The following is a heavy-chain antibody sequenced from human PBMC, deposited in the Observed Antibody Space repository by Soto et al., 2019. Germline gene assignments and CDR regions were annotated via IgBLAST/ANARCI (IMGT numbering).Heavy chain of an antibody. CDR2: ISYDGSNK. CDR3: AKEQPSCSGGSCYPAPFDY. D-gene: IGHD2-15*01. CDR1: GYTFSSYG. V-gene: IGHV3-30*18. J-gene: IGHJ4*02. Sequence: WASLGLSCAASGYTFSSYGMHWVRQAPGTGRGWVAVISYDGSNKYYADSVKFRFTISRDNSKNTLYLQMNSLRAEDTAVYYCAKEQPSCSGGSCYPAPFDYWGQGTLVTVSS.